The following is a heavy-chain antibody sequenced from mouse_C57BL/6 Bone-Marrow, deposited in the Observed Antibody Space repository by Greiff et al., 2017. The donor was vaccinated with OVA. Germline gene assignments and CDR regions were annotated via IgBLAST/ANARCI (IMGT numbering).Heavy chain of an antibody. CDR1: GYTFTSYW. CDR3: ARYYYGSSSDY. Sequence: QVQLQQPGAELLKPGASVKLSFKASGYTFTSYWMHWVKQRPGQGLEWIGMIHPNSGSTNYNEKFKSKATLTVDKSSSTAYMKLSSLTSEDSAVYYCARYYYGSSSDYWGQGTTLTVSS. V-gene: IGHV1-64*01. CDR2: IHPNSGST. D-gene: IGHD1-1*01. J-gene: IGHJ2*01.